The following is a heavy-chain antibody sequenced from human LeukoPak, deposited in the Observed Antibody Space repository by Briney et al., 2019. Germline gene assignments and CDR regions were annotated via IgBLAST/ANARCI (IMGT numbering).Heavy chain of an antibody. D-gene: IGHD6-13*01. J-gene: IGHJ4*02. CDR1: GFTFNDYY. CDR3: ARDRDSSGSWEVNFDH. V-gene: IGHV3-7*03. Sequence: LPGGSLRLSCTASGFTFNDYYMSWIRQAPGKGLEWVASIKHDGGEKFYVDSVKGRFTISRDDAKDSLFLQMNSLRAEDTAVYYCARDRDSSGSWEVNFDHWGQGTLVTVSS. CDR2: IKHDGGEK.